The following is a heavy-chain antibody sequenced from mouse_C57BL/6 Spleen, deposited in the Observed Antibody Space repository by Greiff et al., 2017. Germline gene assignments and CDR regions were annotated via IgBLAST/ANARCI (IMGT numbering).Heavy chain of an antibody. CDR2: INPSNGGT. J-gene: IGHJ3*01. CDR3: ARRGVPYYGNDEFAY. CDR1: GYTFTSYW. V-gene: IGHV1-53*01. D-gene: IGHD2-9*01. Sequence: VQLKQPGTELVKPGASVKLSCKASGYTFTSYWMHWVKQRPGQGLEWIGNINPSNGGTNYNEKFKSKATLTVDKSSSTAYMQLSSLTSEDSAVYYCARRGVPYYGNDEFAYWGQGTLVTVSA.